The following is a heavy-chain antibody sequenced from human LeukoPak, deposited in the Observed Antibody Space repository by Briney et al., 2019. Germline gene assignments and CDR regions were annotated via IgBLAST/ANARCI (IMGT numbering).Heavy chain of an antibody. CDR3: VRTGETERFEY. CDR1: GFTFSNYG. D-gene: IGHD1-1*01. CDR2: IRYDGSKK. Sequence: PGRPPRLSCAASGFTFSNYGMHWVRQAPGKGLEWVALIRYDGSKKDYGDSVKGRFTISRDNSKNMVYLQMNSLRVEDTAMYYCVRTGETERFEYWGQGALVTVSS. J-gene: IGHJ4*02. V-gene: IGHV3-33*01.